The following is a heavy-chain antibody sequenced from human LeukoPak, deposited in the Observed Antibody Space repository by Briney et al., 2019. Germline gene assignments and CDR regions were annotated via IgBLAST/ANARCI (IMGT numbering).Heavy chain of an antibody. CDR3: ARGPSSGVWFGESRLDY. CDR1: GGSISSSSFY. V-gene: IGHV4-39*01. CDR2: VNHGGSI. J-gene: IGHJ4*02. Sequence: SSETLSLTCTVSGGSISSSSFYWSWIRQPPGKGLEWIGEVNHGGSIKYNPSLKSRVTISVDTSKKQISLRLSSVTATDTAVYYCARGPSSGVWFGESRLDYWGQGSLVTVSS. D-gene: IGHD3-10*01.